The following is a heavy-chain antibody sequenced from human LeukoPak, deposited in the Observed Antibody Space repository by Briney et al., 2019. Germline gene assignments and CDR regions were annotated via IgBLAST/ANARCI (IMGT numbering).Heavy chain of an antibody. CDR1: GFTFDDYT. J-gene: IGHJ4*02. CDR2: ISWDGGST. V-gene: IGHV3-43*01. Sequence: GGSLRLSCAASGFTFDDYTMHWLRQAPGKGLEWVSLISWDGGSTYYADSVKGRFTISRDNSKNSLYLQMNSLRTEDTALYYCAKDRDGYGGAYFDYWGQGTLVTVSS. CDR3: AKDRDGYGGAYFDY. D-gene: IGHD5-24*01.